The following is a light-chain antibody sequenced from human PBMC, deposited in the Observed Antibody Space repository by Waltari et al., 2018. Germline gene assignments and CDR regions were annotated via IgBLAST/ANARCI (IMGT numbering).Light chain of an antibody. CDR3: QQYNSYSWT. CDR2: DAS. J-gene: IGKJ1*01. V-gene: IGKV1-5*01. CDR1: QSISSW. Sequence: DIQMTQSPSTLSASVGDRVTITCRASQSISSWLAWYQLKPGKVPKLLIDDASRLESGVPSRFSGSGSGTEFTLTISSLQPDDFATYYCQQYNSYSWTFGQGTKVEIK.